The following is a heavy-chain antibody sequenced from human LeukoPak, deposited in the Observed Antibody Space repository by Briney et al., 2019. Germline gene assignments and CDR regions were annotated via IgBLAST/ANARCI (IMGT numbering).Heavy chain of an antibody. Sequence: SETLSLTCAVYGGSLSGYYWSWIRQPPGKGLEWIGEINHSGSTNYNPSLKSRVTISVDTSKNQFSLKLSSVTAADTAVYYCAARLGYFDLWGRGTLVTVSS. CDR3: AARLGYFDL. J-gene: IGHJ2*01. V-gene: IGHV4-34*01. D-gene: IGHD3-16*01. CDR1: GGSLSGYY. CDR2: INHSGST.